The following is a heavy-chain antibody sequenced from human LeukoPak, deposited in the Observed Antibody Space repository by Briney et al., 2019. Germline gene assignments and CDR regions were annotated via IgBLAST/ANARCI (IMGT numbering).Heavy chain of an antibody. Sequence: GGSLRLSCAASGFTFSNAWMSWVRQAPGKGLEWVGCIKSKTDGGTTDYAAPVKGRFTISRDDSKNTLYLQMNSLKTEDTAVYYCTTDFGYFDWLSLSYWGQGTLVTVSS. V-gene: IGHV3-15*01. J-gene: IGHJ4*02. CDR1: GFTFSNAW. CDR3: TTDFGYFDWLSLSY. CDR2: IKSKTDGGTT. D-gene: IGHD3-9*01.